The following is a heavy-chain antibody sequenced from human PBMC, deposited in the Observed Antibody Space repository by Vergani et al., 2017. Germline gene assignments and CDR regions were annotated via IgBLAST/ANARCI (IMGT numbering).Heavy chain of an antibody. J-gene: IGHJ5*02. CDR1: GFTLSDHV. Sequence: EVQLVESGGGLVQPGGSLRLSCAASGFTLSDHVMDWVRQGPGKGLEWVGRSRNKARSYNTEYSASVKGRSTNSSDDSKNSLYLQMNSLKTQDSAVFYCVTLTLQTKHKVTSWGKGTLVTVSS. V-gene: IGHV3-72*01. D-gene: IGHD2-21*01. CDR3: VTLTLQTKHKVTS. CDR2: SRNKARSYNT.